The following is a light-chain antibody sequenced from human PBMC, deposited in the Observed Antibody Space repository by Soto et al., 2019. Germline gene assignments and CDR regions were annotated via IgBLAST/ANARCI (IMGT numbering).Light chain of an antibody. J-gene: IGKJ5*01. Sequence: ETVLTQSPATLSLSPGEGATISCWALQSDGSGYLAWYQQKPGQAPRLLILGAANRATGMADRFSGSGSGTDFTLTITRREPEDFAAYYCQQYGSSHPWTFGQGTRLEIK. CDR1: QSDGSGY. CDR3: QQYGSSHPWT. V-gene: IGKV3-20*01. CDR2: GAA.